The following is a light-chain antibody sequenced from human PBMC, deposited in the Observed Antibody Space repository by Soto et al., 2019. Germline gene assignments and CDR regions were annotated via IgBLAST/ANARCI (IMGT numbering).Light chain of an antibody. CDR3: QQYNNWPPT. J-gene: IGKJ5*01. CDR1: QSLTDN. CDR2: DVS. Sequence: IVMTQSPDTLAVSPGETVTLSCRASQSLTDNLAWYQQKPGQAPRLLIYDVSTRATGVPARFSGSGSGTEFTLTISSPQSEDFAVYYCQQYNNWPPTFGQGTRLEIK. V-gene: IGKV3-15*01.